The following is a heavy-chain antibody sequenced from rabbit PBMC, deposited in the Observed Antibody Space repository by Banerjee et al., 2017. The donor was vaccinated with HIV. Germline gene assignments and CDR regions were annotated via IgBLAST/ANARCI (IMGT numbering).Heavy chain of an antibody. V-gene: IGHV1S40*01. CDR2: INTSSGNT. CDR3: ARDLAGVIGWNFNL. J-gene: IGHJ4*01. Sequence: QSLEESGGDLVKPGASLTLTCTASGFSLSSYWICWVRQAPGKGLELIACINTSSGNTVYATWAKGRFTISKTSWTTVTLQMTSLTAADTATYFCARDLAGVIGWNFNLWGPGTLVTVS. CDR1: GFSLSSYW. D-gene: IGHD4-1*01.